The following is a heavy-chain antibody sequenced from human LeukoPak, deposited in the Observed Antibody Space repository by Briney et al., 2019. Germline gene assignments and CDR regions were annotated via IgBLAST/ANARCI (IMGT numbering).Heavy chain of an antibody. CDR1: GFIFSSYA. Sequence: HAGGSLRLSCAAPGFIFSSYAMSWVRQAPGKGLEWVSTISGSGGSTYYADSVKGRFTISRDNSKNTVYLQMNSLRAEDTAVYYCAKDRSCINDVRHGDLDYWGQGTLVTVSS. J-gene: IGHJ4*02. CDR2: ISGSGGST. V-gene: IGHV3-23*01. CDR3: AKDRSCINDVRHGDLDY. D-gene: IGHD2-8*01.